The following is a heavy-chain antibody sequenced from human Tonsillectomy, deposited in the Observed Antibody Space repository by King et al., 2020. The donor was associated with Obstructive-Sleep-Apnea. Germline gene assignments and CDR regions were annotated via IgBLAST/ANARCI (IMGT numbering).Heavy chain of an antibody. V-gene: IGHV1-8*01. CDR3: ARSKGPGAFDI. CDR2: ISPSSGST. CDR1: GYTFTSYD. Sequence: VQLVESGAEVKKPGASVKVSCKASGYTFTSYDINWVRQATGRGLEWRAWISPSSGSTAHAQKFQGRVTMTRSASNSTAYMDLSSLQSVETAVYYCARSKGPGAFDIWGQGTMVIVSS. J-gene: IGHJ3*02.